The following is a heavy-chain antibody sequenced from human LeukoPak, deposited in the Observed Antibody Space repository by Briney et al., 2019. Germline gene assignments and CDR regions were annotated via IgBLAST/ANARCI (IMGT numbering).Heavy chain of an antibody. Sequence: TGGSLRLSCTASGFTFSSYGMHWVRQAPGKGLEWVAIIHYDGNNKHYVDSVQGRFTISRDNSKNTLYLQMNSLRPEDTAVYYCAKERYSSSSLFAITPFDYWGQGSLVTVSS. D-gene: IGHD6-13*01. CDR3: AKERYSSSSLFAITPFDY. CDR1: GFTFSSYG. V-gene: IGHV3-30*02. J-gene: IGHJ4*02. CDR2: IHYDGNNK.